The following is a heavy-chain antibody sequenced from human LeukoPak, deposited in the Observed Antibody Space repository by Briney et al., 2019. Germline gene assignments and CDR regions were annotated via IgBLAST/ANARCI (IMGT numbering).Heavy chain of an antibody. D-gene: IGHD3-10*01. CDR1: GYTFTSYY. CDR3: ARELTTMVRGVMGDFDI. J-gene: IGHJ3*02. V-gene: IGHV1-46*01. Sequence: ASVKVSCKAYGYTFTSYYMHWVRQPDGQGLEWVGIINPSGGSTSYAQKFPGRVTMTRDTSTSTVYMELSSLRYEDTALYYCARELTTMVRGVMGDFDIWGQGTMVTVSS. CDR2: INPSGGST.